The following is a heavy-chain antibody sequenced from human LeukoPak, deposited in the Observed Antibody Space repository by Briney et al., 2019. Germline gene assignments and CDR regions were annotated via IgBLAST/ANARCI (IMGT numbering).Heavy chain of an antibody. D-gene: IGHD3-10*01. J-gene: IGHJ6*02. V-gene: IGHV1-8*01. CDR2: MNPNSGNT. CDR3: ARGYGSGSWSYYYYYYGMDV. Sequence: ASVKVSCKASGYTFTSYDINWVRQATGQGREWMGWMNPNSGNTGYAQKFQGRVTMTRNTSISTAYMELSSLRSEDTAVYYCARGYGSGSWSYYYYYYGMDVWGQGTTVTVSS. CDR1: GYTFTSYD.